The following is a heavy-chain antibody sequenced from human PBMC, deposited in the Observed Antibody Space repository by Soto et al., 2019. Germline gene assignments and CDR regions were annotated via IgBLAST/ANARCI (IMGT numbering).Heavy chain of an antibody. Sequence: PGGSLRLSCAASGFTFSDYYMTWIRQAPGKGLEWVSYISSSGTGIYYPDSVKGRFTISRDNAKNSLYLQMSSLRAEDTAVYYCARAYSDVFDTWGQATVVTVSS. CDR2: ISSSGTGI. J-gene: IGHJ3*02. CDR1: GFTFSDYY. CDR3: ARAYSDVFDT. D-gene: IGHD2-21*01. V-gene: IGHV3-11*01.